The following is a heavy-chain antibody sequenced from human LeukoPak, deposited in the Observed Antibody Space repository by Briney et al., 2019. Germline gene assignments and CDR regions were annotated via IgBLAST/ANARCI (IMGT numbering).Heavy chain of an antibody. CDR3: ARDSKEGLTGIAAAAGP. D-gene: IGHD6-13*01. CDR1: GGTFSSYA. J-gene: IGHJ5*02. Sequence: GASVKVSCKASGGTFSSYAISWVRQAPGQGLEWMGGIIPIFGTANYAQKFQGRVTMTRDMSTSTVYMELSSLRSEDTAVYYCARDSKEGLTGIAAAAGPWGQGTLVTVSS. CDR2: IIPIFGTA. V-gene: IGHV1-69*05.